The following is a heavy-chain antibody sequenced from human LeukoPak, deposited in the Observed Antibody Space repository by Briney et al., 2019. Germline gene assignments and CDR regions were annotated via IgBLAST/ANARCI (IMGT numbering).Heavy chain of an antibody. D-gene: IGHD6-13*01. CDR2: IYHSGST. V-gene: IGHV4-38-2*02. CDR1: GYSISSGYY. Sequence: SETLSLTCTVSGYSISSGYYWGWIRQPPGKGLEWIGSIYHSGSTYYNPSLKSRVTISVDTSKNQFSLKLSSVTAADTAVYYCARCPGIAAAGYFDYWGQGTLVTVSS. CDR3: ARCPGIAAAGYFDY. J-gene: IGHJ4*02.